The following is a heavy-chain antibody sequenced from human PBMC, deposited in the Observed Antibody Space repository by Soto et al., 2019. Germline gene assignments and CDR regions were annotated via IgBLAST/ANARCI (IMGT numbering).Heavy chain of an antibody. CDR3: ARGTTTSAFSPMDV. D-gene: IGHD1-1*01. Sequence: QVQLVESGGGVVQPGRSLRLSCAASGFTFSNNAMDWVRQAPGKGLEWVAVISYDGSNKYIAESVKGRFTISRDNSKNTPFLQMNSLRAEDTAVYYCARGTTTSAFSPMDVWGQGTTVTVSS. J-gene: IGHJ6*02. CDR2: ISYDGSNK. CDR1: GFTFSNNA. V-gene: IGHV3-30-3*01.